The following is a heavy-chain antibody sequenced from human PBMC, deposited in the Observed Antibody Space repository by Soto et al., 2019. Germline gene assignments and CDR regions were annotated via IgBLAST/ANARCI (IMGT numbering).Heavy chain of an antibody. V-gene: IGHV4-59*08. CDR1: GGSISSYY. CDR3: ATASGSMYGGPYYYYGLDV. Sequence: SETLSLTCTVSGGSISSYYWSWIRQPPGKGLEWIGYIYYSGSTKYNPSLKSRVTISVDTSKNQFSLKVSSVTAADTAVYYCATASGSMYGGPYYYYGLDVWGQGTTVTVSS. CDR2: IYYSGST. J-gene: IGHJ6*02. D-gene: IGHD2-15*01.